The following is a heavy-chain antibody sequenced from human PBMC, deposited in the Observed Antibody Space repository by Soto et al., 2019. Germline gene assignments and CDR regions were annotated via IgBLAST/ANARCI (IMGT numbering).Heavy chain of an antibody. CDR1: GFTFSSYA. CDR3: AKAPSPAVLRFLEWLSSNDV. V-gene: IGHV3-23*01. Sequence: GGSLRLSCAASGFTFSSYAMSWVRQAPGKGLEWVSAISGSGGSTYYADSVKGRFTISRDNSKNTLYLQMNSLRAEDTAVYYCAKAPSPAVLRFLEWLSSNDVWGQGTTVTVSS. CDR2: ISGSGGST. J-gene: IGHJ6*02. D-gene: IGHD3-3*01.